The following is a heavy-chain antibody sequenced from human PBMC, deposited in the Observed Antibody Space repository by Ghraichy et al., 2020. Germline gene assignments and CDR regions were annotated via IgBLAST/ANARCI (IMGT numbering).Heavy chain of an antibody. Sequence: SETLSLTCAVSGGSISSGGYSWSWIRQPPGKGLEWIGYIYYSGSTYYNPSLKSRVTISVDTSKNQFSLKLSSVTAADTAVYYCAGVSDYYYYMDVWGKGTTVTVSS. CDR2: IYYSGST. CDR3: AGVSDYYYYMDV. CDR1: GGSISSGGYS. V-gene: IGHV4-30-4*07. J-gene: IGHJ6*03.